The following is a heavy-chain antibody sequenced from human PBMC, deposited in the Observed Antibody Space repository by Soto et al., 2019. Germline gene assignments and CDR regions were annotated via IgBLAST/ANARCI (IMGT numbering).Heavy chain of an antibody. D-gene: IGHD3-10*01. CDR3: ARSITMVRADGRWFDP. CDR2: IYWDDDK. CDR1: GFSLSTSGVG. J-gene: IGHJ5*02. V-gene: IGHV2-5*02. Sequence: QITLKESGPTLVKPTQTLTLTCTFSGFSLSTSGVGVGWIRQPPGKALEWLALIYWDDDKRYSPSLRSRLTITKDTSKFQVVLTMTHMDPGDTATYYCARSITMVRADGRWFDPWGQETLVTVSS.